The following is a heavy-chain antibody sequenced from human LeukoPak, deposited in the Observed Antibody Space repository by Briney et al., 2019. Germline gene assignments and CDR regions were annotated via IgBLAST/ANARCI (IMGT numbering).Heavy chain of an antibody. CDR1: AFTFRTYS. CDR2: ISGSTSFI. V-gene: IGHV3-21*01. Sequence: GGSLRLSCVASAFTFRTYSMHWVRQAPGKGLEWVSSISGSTSFIYYADSVRGRFTISRDNAKNSLYLQMNSLRPEDTAVYYCARGSDFVWGSYRPYFDYWGQGTLVTVSS. D-gene: IGHD3-16*02. CDR3: ARGSDFVWGSYRPYFDY. J-gene: IGHJ4*02.